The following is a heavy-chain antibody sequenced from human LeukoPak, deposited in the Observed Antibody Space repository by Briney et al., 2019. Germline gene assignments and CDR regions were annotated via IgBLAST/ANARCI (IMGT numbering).Heavy chain of an antibody. CDR3: ASQPPPIVLVPAPAGVFDI. V-gene: IGHV4-30-2*01. J-gene: IGHJ3*02. CDR2: IYHSGST. Sequence: SETLSLTCTVSGGSISSGGYYWSWIRQPPGKGLEWIGYIYHSGSTYYNPSLKSRVTISVDRSKNQFSLKLSSVTAADTAVYYCASQPPPIVLVPAPAGVFDIWGQGTRVPVSS. CDR1: GGSISSGGYY. D-gene: IGHD2-2*01.